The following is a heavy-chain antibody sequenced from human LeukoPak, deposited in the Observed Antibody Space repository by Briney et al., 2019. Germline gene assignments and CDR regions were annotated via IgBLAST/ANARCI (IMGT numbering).Heavy chain of an antibody. CDR1: GGSFSSYY. Sequence: SETLSLTCTVSGGSFSSYYWSWIRQPPGKGLEWIGYIYYNGNTNYNPSLKRRVTMSVDTSRNQFSLKLTSVTAADAAVYYCASLDYWGQGTLVTVSS. V-gene: IGHV4-59*01. J-gene: IGHJ4*02. CDR3: ASLDY. CDR2: IYYNGNT.